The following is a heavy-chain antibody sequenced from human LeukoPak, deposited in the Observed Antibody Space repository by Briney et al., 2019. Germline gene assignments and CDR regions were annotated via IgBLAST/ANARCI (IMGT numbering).Heavy chain of an antibody. CDR2: ISPYDGDT. V-gene: IGHV1-18*01. J-gene: IGHJ5*02. CDR3: ARDYCTRGGDCYKEDLFDP. CDR1: GYTFAIYG. Sequence: ASVKVSCKASGYTFAIYGISWVRQAPGRGLEWMAWISPYDGDTNYAQNFEGRVTMTTETSTSTAYTELRSLRSDDTAIYYCARDYCTRGGDCYKEDLFDPWGQGTLVTVSS. D-gene: IGHD2-21*02.